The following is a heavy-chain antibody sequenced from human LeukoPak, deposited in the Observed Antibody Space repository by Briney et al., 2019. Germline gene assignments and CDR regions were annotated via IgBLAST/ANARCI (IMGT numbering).Heavy chain of an antibody. V-gene: IGHV4-59*01. CDR1: GDSLSSSY. D-gene: IGHD5-18*01. J-gene: IGHJ6*03. CDR2: IYYSGST. CDR3: ARGRRDTAMIIYYYYYYMDV. Sequence: SETLSLTCTVSGDSLSSSYWSWIWQPPGKGLEWIGYIYYSGSTNYNPSLKSRVTISVDTSKNQFSLKLSSVTAADTAVYYCARGRRDTAMIIYYYYYYMDVWGKGTTVTISS.